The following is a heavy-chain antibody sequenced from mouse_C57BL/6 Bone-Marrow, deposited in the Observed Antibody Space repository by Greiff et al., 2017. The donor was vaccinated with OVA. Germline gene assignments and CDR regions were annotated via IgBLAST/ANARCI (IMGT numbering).Heavy chain of an antibody. CDR3: TSYGNFDY. CDR2: IDPENGDT. V-gene: IGHV14-4*01. Sequence: EVMLVEPGAELVRPGASVKLSCTASGFTFTDDYMHWVKQRPEQGLEWIGWIDPENGDTEYASKFQGKATITADTSSNTAYLQLSSLTSEDTAVYYCTSYGNFDYWGQGTTLTVSS. CDR1: GFTFTDDY. D-gene: IGHD2-1*01. J-gene: IGHJ2*01.